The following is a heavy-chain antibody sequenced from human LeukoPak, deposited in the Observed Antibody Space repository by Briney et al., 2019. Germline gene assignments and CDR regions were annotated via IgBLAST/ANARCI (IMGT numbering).Heavy chain of an antibody. CDR1: GYTFTSYG. D-gene: IGHD3-10*01. CDR3: ARDRSITMVRGVIPLYYYYGMDA. V-gene: IGHV1-18*01. J-gene: IGHJ6*02. CDR2: ISAYNGNT. Sequence: GASVKVSCKASGYTFTSYGISWVRQAPGQGLEWMGWISAYNGNTNYAQKLQGRVTMTTDTSTSTAYMELRSLRSDDTAVYYCARDRSITMVRGVIPLYYYYGMDAWGQGTTVTVSS.